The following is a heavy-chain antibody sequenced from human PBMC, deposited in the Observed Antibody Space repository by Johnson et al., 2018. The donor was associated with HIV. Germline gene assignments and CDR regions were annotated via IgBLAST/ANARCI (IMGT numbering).Heavy chain of an antibody. Sequence: QVQLVESGGGVVQPGRSLRLSCAASGFTFSSYAMHWVRQAPGKGLEWVAVISYDGSNKYYADSVKGRFTISRDNSKNTLYLQMNSLRAEDTAVYYCARGRYAFDIWGQGTMVTVSS. J-gene: IGHJ3*02. CDR2: ISYDGSNK. CDR1: GFTFSSYA. V-gene: IGHV3-30*04. CDR3: ARGRYAFDI.